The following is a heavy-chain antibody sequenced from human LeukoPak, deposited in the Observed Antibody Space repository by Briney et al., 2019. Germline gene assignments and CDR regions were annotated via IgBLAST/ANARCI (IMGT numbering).Heavy chain of an antibody. CDR1: GFIFSSYW. CDR3: ARGGGLDV. J-gene: IGHJ6*02. V-gene: IGHV3-7*03. Sequence: TGGSLRLSCAASGFIFSSYWMTWVRQAPGKGLDWVANMKQDGSEKHYVDSVKGRFTISRDNAKNSLYLQMSNLRAEDTAVYFCARGGGLDVWGQGATVTVSS. CDR2: MKQDGSEK. D-gene: IGHD3-16*01.